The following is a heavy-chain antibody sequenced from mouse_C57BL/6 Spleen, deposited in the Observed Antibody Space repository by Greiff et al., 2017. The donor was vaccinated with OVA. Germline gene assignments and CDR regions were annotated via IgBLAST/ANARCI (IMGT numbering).Heavy chain of an antibody. Sequence: EVQRVESGGGLVKPGGSLKLSCAASGFTFSSYAMSWVRQTPEKRLEWVATISDGGSYTYYPDNVKGRFTISRDNAKNNLYLQMSHLKSEDTAMYYCARGGGNYTPYYFDYWGQGTTLTVSS. D-gene: IGHD2-1*01. V-gene: IGHV5-4*01. CDR3: ARGGGNYTPYYFDY. CDR1: GFTFSSYA. J-gene: IGHJ2*01. CDR2: ISDGGSYT.